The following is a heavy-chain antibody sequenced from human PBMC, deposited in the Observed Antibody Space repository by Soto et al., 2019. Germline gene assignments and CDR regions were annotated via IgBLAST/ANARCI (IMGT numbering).Heavy chain of an antibody. CDR2: ISYDGSNK. V-gene: IGHV3-30*18. J-gene: IGHJ4*02. Sequence: QSGGSLRLSCAASGFTFSSYGMHWVRQAPGKGLEWVAVISYDGSNKYYADSVKGRFTISRDNSKNTLYQQMNSLRAEDTAVYYCAKDRRTGIVGATADYWGQGTLVTVSS. CDR3: AKDRRTGIVGATADY. CDR1: GFTFSSYG. D-gene: IGHD1-26*01.